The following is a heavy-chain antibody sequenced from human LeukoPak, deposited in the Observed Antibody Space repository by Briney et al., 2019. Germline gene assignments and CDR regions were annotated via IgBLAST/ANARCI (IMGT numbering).Heavy chain of an antibody. CDR2: IWYDGSNK. CDR1: GFTFSSYG. D-gene: IGHD6-19*01. CDR3: ARARGVAAYFDY. V-gene: IGHV3-33*01. J-gene: IGHJ4*02. Sequence: RPGKSLRLSCAASGFTFSSYGMHWVRQAPGKGLEWVAVIWYDGSNKYYADSVKGRFTISRDNSKNTLYLQMNSLRAEDTAVYYCARARGVAAYFDYWGQGTLVTVSS.